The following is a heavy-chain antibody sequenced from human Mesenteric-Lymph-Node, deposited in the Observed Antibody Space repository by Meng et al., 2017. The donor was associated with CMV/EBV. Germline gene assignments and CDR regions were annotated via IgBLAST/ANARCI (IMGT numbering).Heavy chain of an antibody. CDR1: GFIFSGSA. Sequence: GESLKISCAASGFIFSGSAMHWVRQASGKGLEWVGRIRSKANSYATAYAASVKGRFTISRDDSKNTAYLQMNSLKTEDTAVYYCTRTSSSRQPHYYYGMDVWGQGTTVTVSS. CDR2: IRSKANSYAT. D-gene: IGHD6-13*01. V-gene: IGHV3-73*01. J-gene: IGHJ6*02. CDR3: TRTSSSRQPHYYYGMDV.